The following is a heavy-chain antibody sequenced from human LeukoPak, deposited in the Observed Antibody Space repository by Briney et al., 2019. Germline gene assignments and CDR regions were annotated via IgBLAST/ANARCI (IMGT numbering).Heavy chain of an antibody. CDR1: GGSFSGYY. Sequence: SETLSLTCAVYGGSFSGYYWSWIRQPPGKGLEWIGEINHSGSTNYNPSLKSRVTISVDTSKNQFSLKLRPVTAADTAVYYCARVVQSTDSSGFYLPEYFQHWGQGTLVTVSS. CDR3: ARVVQSTDSSGFYLPEYFQH. J-gene: IGHJ1*01. V-gene: IGHV4-34*01. CDR2: INHSGST. D-gene: IGHD3-22*01.